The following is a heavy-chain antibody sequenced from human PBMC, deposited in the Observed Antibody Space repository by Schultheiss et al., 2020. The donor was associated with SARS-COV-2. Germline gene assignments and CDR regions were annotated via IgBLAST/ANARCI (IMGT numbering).Heavy chain of an antibody. V-gene: IGHV4-59*08. J-gene: IGHJ4*02. D-gene: IGHD3-3*01. CDR3: ARGNDFVYFFDS. CDR1: GGSISRYY. CDR2: IYYSGST. Sequence: GSLRLSCAVSGGSISRYYWSWIRQPPGKGLEWIGYIYYSGSTNYNPSLMSRVTMSVDTSKNQFSLKVTSVTAADTAVYYCARGNDFVYFFDSWGQGTLVTVSS.